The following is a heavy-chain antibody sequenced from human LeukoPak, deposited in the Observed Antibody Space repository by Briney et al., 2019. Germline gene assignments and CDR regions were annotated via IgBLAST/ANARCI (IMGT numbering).Heavy chain of an antibody. J-gene: IGHJ6*02. CDR1: GYTFTSYY. Sequence: ASVKVSCKASGYTFTSYYMHWVRQAPGQGLEWMGIINPSGGSTSYAQKFQGRVTMTRHTSTSTVYMELSSLRSEDTAVYYCAREGGITIFGVVITADYYYYYGMDVWGQGTTVTVSS. CDR2: INPSGGST. D-gene: IGHD3-3*01. V-gene: IGHV1-46*01. CDR3: AREGGITIFGVVITADYYYYYGMDV.